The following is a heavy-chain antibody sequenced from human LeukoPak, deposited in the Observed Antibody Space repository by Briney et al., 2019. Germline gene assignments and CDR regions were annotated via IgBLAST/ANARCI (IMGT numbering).Heavy chain of an antibody. J-gene: IGHJ4*02. D-gene: IGHD3-16*02. CDR3: ARDRVRAFDY. CDR2: IIPIFGTA. Sequence: ASVKVSCKASGYTFTSYDINWVRQATGQGLEWMGGIIPIFGTANYAQKFQGRVTITADESTSTAYMELSSLRSEDTAVYYCARDRVRAFDYWGQGTLVTVSS. CDR1: GYTFTSYD. V-gene: IGHV1-69*13.